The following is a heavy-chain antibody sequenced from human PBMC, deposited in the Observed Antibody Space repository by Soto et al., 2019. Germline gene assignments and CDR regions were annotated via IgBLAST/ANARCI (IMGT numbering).Heavy chain of an antibody. CDR3: ARARFGDFDY. D-gene: IGHD3-10*02. CDR2: IYYSGST. V-gene: IGHV4-59*01. J-gene: IGHJ4*02. CDR1: GGSISSYY. Sequence: QVQLQESGPGLVKPSETLSLTCTVSGGSISSYYWSWIRQPPGKGLEWIGYIYYSGSTNYNPYLTSRVTISVDTSKNQCSLKLTSVTAADTAVYYGARARFGDFDYWGQGTLVTVSS.